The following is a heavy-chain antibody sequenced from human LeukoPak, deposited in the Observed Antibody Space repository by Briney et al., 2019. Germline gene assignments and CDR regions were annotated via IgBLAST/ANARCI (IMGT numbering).Heavy chain of an antibody. J-gene: IGHJ4*02. D-gene: IGHD4-17*01. CDR2: INHSGST. CDR1: GGSFSGYY. V-gene: IGHV4-34*01. Sequence: SETLSLTCAVYGGSFSGYYWSWIRQPPGKRLEWIGEINHSGSTNYNPSLKSRVTISVDTSKNQFSLKLSSVTAADTAVYYCARLARSHDYGDYTSNWGQGTLVTVSS. CDR3: ARLARSHDYGDYTSN.